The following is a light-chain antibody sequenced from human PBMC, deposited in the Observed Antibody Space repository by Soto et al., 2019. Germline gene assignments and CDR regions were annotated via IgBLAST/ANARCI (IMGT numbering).Light chain of an antibody. V-gene: IGLV2-14*01. CDR3: SSYTSSSTRV. J-gene: IGLJ3*02. CDR1: SSDVGGYNY. CDR2: EVS. Sequence: QPVLTQPASVSGSPGQSITMSCTGTSSDVGGYNYVSWYQQHPGKAPKLMIYEVSNRPSGVSNRFSGSKSGNTASLTISGLQAEDEADYYCSSYTSSSTRVFGGGTKLTVL.